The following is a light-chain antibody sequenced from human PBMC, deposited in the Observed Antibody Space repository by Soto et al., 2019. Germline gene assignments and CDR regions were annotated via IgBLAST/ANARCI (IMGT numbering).Light chain of an antibody. V-gene: IGLV1-40*01. Sequence: QSVLTQPPSVSGAPGQRVTISCTGSSSNIGAGYDVHWYQQLPGTAPKLLIYVNSNRPSGVPDRFSGSKSGTSASLAITGLQAEDEADYYCQSYDSSLSVVFGGGTKPTVL. CDR1: SSNIGAGYD. CDR2: VNS. CDR3: QSYDSSLSVV. J-gene: IGLJ2*01.